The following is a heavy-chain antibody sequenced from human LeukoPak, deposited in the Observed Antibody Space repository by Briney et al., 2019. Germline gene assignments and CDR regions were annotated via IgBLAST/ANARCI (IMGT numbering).Heavy chain of an antibody. V-gene: IGHV3-30-3*01. D-gene: IGHD5-18*01. Sequence: GGYLRLSCAASGFTFSNYAIHWVRQAPGKGLEWVAVISYDGSNKYYADSVKGRFTISRDNSKNALYLQMNSMRAEDTAGYYCARARVDIAMFTWLNWYFDLWGRGTLVTVSS. CDR2: ISYDGSNK. CDR3: ARARVDIAMFTWLNWYFDL. CDR1: GFTFSNYA. J-gene: IGHJ2*01.